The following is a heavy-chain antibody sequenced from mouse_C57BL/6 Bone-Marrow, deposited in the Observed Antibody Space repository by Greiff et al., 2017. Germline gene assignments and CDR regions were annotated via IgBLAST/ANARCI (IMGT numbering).Heavy chain of an antibody. Sequence: QVQLKQSGPELVKPGASVKLSCKASGYTFTSYDINWVKQRPGQGLEWIGWIYPRDGRTKYNEKFKGKATLTVDTSSSKAYMELHSLTSEDSAVYFCARCLRDYDWFAYWGQGTLVTVSA. CDR1: GYTFTSYD. CDR2: IYPRDGRT. D-gene: IGHD2-4*01. V-gene: IGHV1-85*01. J-gene: IGHJ3*01. CDR3: ARCLRDYDWFAY.